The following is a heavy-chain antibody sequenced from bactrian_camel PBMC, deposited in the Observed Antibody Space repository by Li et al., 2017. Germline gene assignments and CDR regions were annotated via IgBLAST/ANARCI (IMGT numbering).Heavy chain of an antibody. V-gene: IGHV3S1*01. CDR3: TKETAWVGYHEFAEH. CDR2: IRGSRWDGGSQ. CDR1: GWTFSRYW. D-gene: IGHD3*01. Sequence: QVQLVESGGGLVQPGGSLRLSCAYSGWTFSRYWMYWVRQAPGKGLEWVTGIRGSRWDGGSQYFADSVKGRFTISRDDAKNTLYLQLNSLKTEDTAMYYCTKETAWVGYHEFAEHWGQGTQVTVS. J-gene: IGHJ4*01.